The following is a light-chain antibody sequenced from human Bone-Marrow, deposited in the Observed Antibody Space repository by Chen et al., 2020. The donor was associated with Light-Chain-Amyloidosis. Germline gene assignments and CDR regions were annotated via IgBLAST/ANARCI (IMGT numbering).Light chain of an antibody. J-gene: IGLJ3*02. V-gene: IGLV3-21*02. CDR1: NIGSTS. Sequence: SYVLTQPSSVSVAPGQTATIACGGNNIGSTSVHWYQQTPCKAPLLVVYDDSDRPSGIPERLSGSNSGNTATLTISRVEAGDEADYYCQVWDRSSDRPVFGGGTKLTVL. CDR3: QVWDRSSDRPV. CDR2: DDS.